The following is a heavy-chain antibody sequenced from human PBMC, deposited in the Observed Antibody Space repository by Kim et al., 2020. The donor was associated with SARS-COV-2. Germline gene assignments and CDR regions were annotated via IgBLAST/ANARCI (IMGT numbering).Heavy chain of an antibody. J-gene: IGHJ6*02. CDR1: GGSISSYY. Sequence: SETLSLTCTVSGGSISSYYWSWIRQPPGKGLEWIGYIYYSGSTNYNPSLKSRVTISVDTSKNQFSLKLSSVTAADTAVYYCARSWSAYSGYDFVWVGMDVWGQGTTVTVSS. CDR2: IYYSGST. V-gene: IGHV4-59*13. CDR3: ARSWSAYSGYDFVWVGMDV. D-gene: IGHD5-12*01.